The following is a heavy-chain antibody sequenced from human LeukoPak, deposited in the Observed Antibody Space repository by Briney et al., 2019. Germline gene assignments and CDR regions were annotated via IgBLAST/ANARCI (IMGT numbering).Heavy chain of an antibody. CDR2: IRSDGSNK. V-gene: IGHV3-30*02. Sequence: GGSLRLSCAASGFTFSSYGMHWVRQAPGKGLEWVAFIRSDGSNKYYADSVKGRFTISRDNAKNSLYLQMNSLRAEDTAVYYCARDRESWYSSGWDAFDIWGQGTMVTVSS. CDR3: ARDRESWYSSGWDAFDI. D-gene: IGHD6-19*01. CDR1: GFTFSSYG. J-gene: IGHJ3*02.